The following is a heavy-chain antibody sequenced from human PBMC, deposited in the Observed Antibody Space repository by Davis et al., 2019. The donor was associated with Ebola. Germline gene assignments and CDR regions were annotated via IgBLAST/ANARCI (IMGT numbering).Heavy chain of an antibody. CDR1: GYTFTNYY. CDR2: INPNDGRT. Sequence: AASVKVSCKASGYTFTNYYMHWVRQAPGQGLEWMGMINPNDGRTIYAQKFQGRVTVTRDTSTTTVYMDLSSLRSEDTAVYYCAKSVAGIWDAFDIWGQGTMVTVSS. J-gene: IGHJ3*02. CDR3: AKSVAGIWDAFDI. V-gene: IGHV1-46*01.